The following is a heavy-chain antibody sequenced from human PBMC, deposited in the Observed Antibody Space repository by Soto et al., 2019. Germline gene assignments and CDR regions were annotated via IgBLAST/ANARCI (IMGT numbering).Heavy chain of an antibody. V-gene: IGHV4-30-4*01. J-gene: IGHJ4*02. CDR1: GGSISSGDYY. D-gene: IGHD3-3*01. CDR3: ARGVYDFWSGYNYVDY. Sequence: QVQLQESGPGLVKPSQTLSLTCTVSGGSISSGDYYWSWIRQPPGKGLEWIGYIYYSGSTYYNPYLKSRVTISVETSKNQFSLKLSSVTAADTAVYYCARGVYDFWSGYNYVDYWGQGTLVTVSS. CDR2: IYYSGST.